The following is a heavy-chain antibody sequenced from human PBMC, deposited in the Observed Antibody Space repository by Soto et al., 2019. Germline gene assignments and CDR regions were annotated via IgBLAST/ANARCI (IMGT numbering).Heavy chain of an antibody. D-gene: IGHD6-6*01. Sequence: QVQLVQSGSEGKEPGASMKISCQASGYTFTRYYITWVRQATGQGLEWMGWMNPQTGNTAYAEKFQGRVTMTRSTSINTAYMELSALRSEDTAVYYCARLSEESSSYNYYYFYMDVWGKGSTVTVSS. CDR2: MNPQTGNT. V-gene: IGHV1-8*01. CDR3: ARLSEESSSYNYYYFYMDV. CDR1: GYTFTRYY. J-gene: IGHJ6*03.